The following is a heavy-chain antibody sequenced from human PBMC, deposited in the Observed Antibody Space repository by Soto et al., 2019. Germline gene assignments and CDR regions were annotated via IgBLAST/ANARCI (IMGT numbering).Heavy chain of an antibody. CDR3: VREMPVPIRGGYYYYSVLDA. CDR2: LKSDGRDT. CDR1: GSSFNDNW. D-gene: IGHD2-2*01. V-gene: IGHV3-74*01. J-gene: IGHJ6*02. Sequence: PGGSLCLSCAASGSSFNDNWMHWVRQVPGKGLMCVARLKSDGRDTIYADSGKGGFTVSRDSAKNTLYLQMNSLRVEDTAVYYCVREMPVPIRGGYYYYSVLDAWGQGTTVTVSS.